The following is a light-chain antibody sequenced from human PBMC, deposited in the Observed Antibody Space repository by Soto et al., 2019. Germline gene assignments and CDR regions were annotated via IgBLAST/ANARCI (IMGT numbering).Light chain of an antibody. J-gene: IGLJ1*01. CDR2: DVS. CDR1: SSDVGGYDY. V-gene: IGLV2-11*01. CDR3: CSYAGSYAYL. Sequence: QSALTQPRSVSGSPGQSVTISCTGTSSDVGGYDYVSWYQQHPGKAPELMIYDVSKRPSGVPDLFSASRSGNTASLTISGLQSDYEAHYYCCSYAGSYAYLFRTGTKLTVL.